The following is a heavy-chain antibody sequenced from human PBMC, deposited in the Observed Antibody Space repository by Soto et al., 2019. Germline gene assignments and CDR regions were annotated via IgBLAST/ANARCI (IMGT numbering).Heavy chain of an antibody. CDR2: IYYSGST. J-gene: IGHJ3*02. Sequence: SETLSLTCTVSGGSISSGGYYWSWIRQHPGKDLEWIGYIYYSGSTYYNPSLKSRVTISVDTSKNQFSLKLSSVTAADTAVYYCARFPVVAATGGAFDIWGQGTMVTVSS. V-gene: IGHV4-31*03. CDR3: ARFPVVAATGGAFDI. CDR1: GGSISSGGYY. D-gene: IGHD2-15*01.